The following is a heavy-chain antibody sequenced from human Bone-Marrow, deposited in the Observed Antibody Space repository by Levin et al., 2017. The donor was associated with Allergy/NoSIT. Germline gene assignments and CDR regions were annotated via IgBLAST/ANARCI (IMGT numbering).Heavy chain of an antibody. J-gene: IGHJ4*02. CDR3: ARAPSDIVVVPAANRPALDY. CDR1: GYTFTSYD. V-gene: IGHV1-8*01. Sequence: PWASVKVSCKASGYTFTSYDINWVRQATGQGLEWMGWMNPNSGNTGYAQKFQGRVTMTRNTSISTAYMELSSLRSEDTAVYYCARAPSDIVVVPAANRPALDYWGQGTLVTVSS. CDR2: MNPNSGNT. D-gene: IGHD2-2*01.